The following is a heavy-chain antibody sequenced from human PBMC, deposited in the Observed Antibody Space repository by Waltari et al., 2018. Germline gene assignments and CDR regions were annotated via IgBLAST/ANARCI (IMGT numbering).Heavy chain of an antibody. J-gene: IGHJ6*02. V-gene: IGHV4-59*01. Sequence: QVQLQESGPGLVKHSENLSLTCTVSGGSISSYYWSGIRHPPGKGLEWIGYIYYSGSTNYNPSLKSRVTISVDTSKNQFSLKLSSVTAADTAVYYCARGGTTRSLSDGMDVWGQGTTVTVSS. CDR1: GGSISSYY. D-gene: IGHD1-7*01. CDR3: ARGGTTRSLSDGMDV. CDR2: IYYSGST.